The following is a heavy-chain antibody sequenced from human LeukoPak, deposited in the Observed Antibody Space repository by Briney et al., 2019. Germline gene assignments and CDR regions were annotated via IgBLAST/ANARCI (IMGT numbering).Heavy chain of an antibody. V-gene: IGHV3-49*04. Sequence: PGGSLRLSCTASGFTFGDYAMSWVRQAPGKGLEWVGFIRSKAYGGTTEYAASVKGRLTISRDDSKSIAYLQMNSLKTEDTAVYYCTRDPVWGVDYWGQGTLVTVSS. CDR3: TRDPVWGVDY. CDR1: GFTFGDYA. CDR2: IRSKAYGGTT. J-gene: IGHJ4*02. D-gene: IGHD3-16*01.